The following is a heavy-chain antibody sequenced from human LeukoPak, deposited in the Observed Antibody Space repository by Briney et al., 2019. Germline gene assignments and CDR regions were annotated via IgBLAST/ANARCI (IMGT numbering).Heavy chain of an antibody. D-gene: IGHD3-9*01. CDR1: GFTFSSYA. CDR3: AKDGRGYFDWPIYD. CDR2: ISGSGGST. Sequence: AGGSLRLSCAASGFTFSSYAMSWVRQAPGKGLEWVSAISGSGGSTYYADSVKGRFTISRDNSKNTLYLQMNSLRAEDTAVYYCAKDGRGYFDWPIYDWGQGTLVTVSS. J-gene: IGHJ4*02. V-gene: IGHV3-23*01.